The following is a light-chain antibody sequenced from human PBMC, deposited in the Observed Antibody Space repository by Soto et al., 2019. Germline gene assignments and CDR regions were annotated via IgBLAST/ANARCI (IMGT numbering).Light chain of an antibody. CDR2: SAS. CDR1: QAIGRS. Sequence: DIQMTQSPSSLSASAGDRVTITCRASQAIGRSLNCYQQKPGKAPKVLIYSASDLESGVPSRFSGSGSGTDLALTISSLHPADFATYYCQQSYTTPPTFGQGTKVDMK. J-gene: IGKJ1*01. V-gene: IGKV1-39*01. CDR3: QQSYTTPPT.